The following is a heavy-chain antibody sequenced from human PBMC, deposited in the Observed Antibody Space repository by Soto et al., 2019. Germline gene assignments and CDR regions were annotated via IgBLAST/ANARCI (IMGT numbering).Heavy chain of an antibody. V-gene: IGHV4-39*01. CDR2: IYYSGST. Sequence: QLQLQESGPGLVKPSETLSLTCTVSGGSISSSSYYWGWIRQPPGKGLEWIGSIYYSGSTYYNPSLKSRVTISVDTSKNQFSLKLSSVTAADTAVYYCATALLRYFDWLPDPGRWFDPWGQGTLVTVSS. CDR1: GGSISSSSYY. CDR3: ATALLRYFDWLPDPGRWFDP. J-gene: IGHJ5*02. D-gene: IGHD3-9*01.